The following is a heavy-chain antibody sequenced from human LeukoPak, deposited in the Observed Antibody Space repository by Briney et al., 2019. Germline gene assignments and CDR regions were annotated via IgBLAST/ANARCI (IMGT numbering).Heavy chain of an antibody. J-gene: IGHJ5*02. CDR2: IYTSGST. CDR3: ARDGSSWYVGWFDP. CDR1: GGSISDYY. Sequence: SETLSLTCTVSGGSISDYYWSWIRQPAGKGLEWIGRIYTSGSTNYNPSLKSRVTMSVVTSKNQFSLKLSSVTAADTAVYYCARDGSSWYVGWFDPWGQGTLVTVSS. D-gene: IGHD6-13*01. V-gene: IGHV4-4*07.